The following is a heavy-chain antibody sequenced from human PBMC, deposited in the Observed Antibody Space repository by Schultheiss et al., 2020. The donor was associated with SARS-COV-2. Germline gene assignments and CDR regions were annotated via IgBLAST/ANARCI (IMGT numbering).Heavy chain of an antibody. CDR1: GGSISSYY. V-gene: IGHV4-59*12. D-gene: IGHD5-18*01. CDR3: ARDADTAMVTRALGYYYYYMDV. CDR2: IYYSGST. Sequence: SETLSLTCTVSGGSISSYYWSWIRQPPGKGLEWIGYIYYSGSTNYNPSLKSRVTISVDTSKNQFSLKLSSVTAADTAVYYCARDADTAMVTRALGYYYYYMDVWGKGTTVTVSS. J-gene: IGHJ6*03.